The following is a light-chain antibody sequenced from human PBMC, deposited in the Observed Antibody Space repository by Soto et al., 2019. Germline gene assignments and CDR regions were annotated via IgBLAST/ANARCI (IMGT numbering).Light chain of an antibody. CDR2: EVS. Sequence: SALTQPPSASGSPGQSVTISCTGSSSDVGGHNFVSWYQQHPGKAPKLIIYEVSKRPAGVPDRFSGSKSGNTASLTVSGLQAEDEADYHCNSYAGSNTMVFGGGTKLTVL. CDR3: NSYAGSNTMV. CDR1: SSDVGGHNF. J-gene: IGLJ2*01. V-gene: IGLV2-8*01.